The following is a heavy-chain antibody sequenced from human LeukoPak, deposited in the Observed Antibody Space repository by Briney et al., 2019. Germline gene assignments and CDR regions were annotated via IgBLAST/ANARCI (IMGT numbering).Heavy chain of an antibody. Sequence: PGRSLRLSCAASGFTFDDYAMHWVRQAPGKGLEWVSGISWNSGSIGYADSVKGRFTISRDNAKNSLYLQMNSLRAEDTAVYYCAKGLTTLDYWGQGTLVTVSS. J-gene: IGHJ4*02. V-gene: IGHV3-9*01. D-gene: IGHD4-11*01. CDR3: AKGLTTLDY. CDR1: GFTFDDYA. CDR2: ISWNSGSI.